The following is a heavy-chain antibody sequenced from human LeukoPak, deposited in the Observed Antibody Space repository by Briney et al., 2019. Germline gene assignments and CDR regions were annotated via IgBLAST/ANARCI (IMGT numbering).Heavy chain of an antibody. CDR1: GGSISSSSYY. J-gene: IGHJ4*02. CDR3: ARDLAHYYDTSGSDY. D-gene: IGHD3-22*01. CDR2: IYYSGST. Sequence: PSETLSLTCTVSGGSISSSSYYWGWIRQPPGKGLEWLGSIYYSGSTYYNPSLKSRVTISVDTSKNQFSLKLSSVTAADTAVYYCARDLAHYYDTSGSDYWGQGILVTVSS. V-gene: IGHV4-39*07.